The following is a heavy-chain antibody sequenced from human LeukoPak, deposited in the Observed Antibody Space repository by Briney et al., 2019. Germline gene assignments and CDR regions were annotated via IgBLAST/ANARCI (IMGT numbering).Heavy chain of an antibody. J-gene: IGHJ3*02. CDR3: ARHSRSGYSGYENAFDI. V-gene: IGHV4-39*01. CDR2: IYYSGST. D-gene: IGHD5-12*01. Sequence: SETLSLTCTVSGGSISSSSYYWGWIRQPPGKGLEWIGSIYYSGSTYYTPSHKSRVTISVDTSKNQFSLKLSSVTAADTAVYYCARHSRSGYSGYENAFDIWGQGTMVTVSS. CDR1: GGSISSSSYY.